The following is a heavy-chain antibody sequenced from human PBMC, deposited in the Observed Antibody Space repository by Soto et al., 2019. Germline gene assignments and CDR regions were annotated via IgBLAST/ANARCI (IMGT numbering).Heavy chain of an antibody. Sequence: ASVKVSCKASGYTFTSYGISWVRQAPGQGLEWMGWISAYNGNTNYAQKLQGRVTMTTDTSTSTAYMELRRLSSDDTAVYYCARYYDVRTGSYCFDSWGQGALVTVSS. J-gene: IGHJ4*02. CDR3: ARYYDVRTGSYCFDS. CDR2: ISAYNGNT. V-gene: IGHV1-18*01. D-gene: IGHD3-3*01. CDR1: GYTFTSYG.